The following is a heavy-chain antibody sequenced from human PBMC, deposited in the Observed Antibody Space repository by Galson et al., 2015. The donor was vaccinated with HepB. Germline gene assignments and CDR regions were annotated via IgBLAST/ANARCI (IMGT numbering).Heavy chain of an antibody. Sequence: SLRLSCAASGFTVSRIYMSWVRQAPGKGLEWVSVIYSGGTTYYADSVKGRFTISRHNSKNTLLLQLNSLRAEDTAMYFCAKDGIMVANNPYHFHYWGQGTLVTVSS. CDR1: GFTVSRIY. CDR3: AKDGIMVANNPYHFHY. J-gene: IGHJ4*02. D-gene: IGHD2-15*01. V-gene: IGHV3-53*01. CDR2: IYSGGTT.